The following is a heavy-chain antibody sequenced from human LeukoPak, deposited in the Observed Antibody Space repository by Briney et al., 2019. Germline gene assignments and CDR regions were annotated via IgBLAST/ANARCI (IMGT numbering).Heavy chain of an antibody. CDR1: GFTFSSYT. J-gene: IGHJ4*02. Sequence: GGSLRLSCAASGFTFSSYTMNWVRQAPGKGLEWVSSIGGSSSFVFYADSVKGRFTISRDNAKNSLYLQMNSLRVEDTAVYYCARVQWERRDYWGQGTLVTVSS. CDR2: IGGSSSFV. CDR3: ARVQWERRDY. V-gene: IGHV3-21*01. D-gene: IGHD1-26*01.